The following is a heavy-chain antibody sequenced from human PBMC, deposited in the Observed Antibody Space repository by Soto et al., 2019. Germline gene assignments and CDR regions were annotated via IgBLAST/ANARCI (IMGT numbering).Heavy chain of an antibody. CDR1: GGSISSSSYY. Sequence: PSETLSLTCTVSGGSISSSSYYWGWIRQPPGKGLEWIGSIYYSGSTYYNPSLKSRVTISVDTSKNQFSLKLSSVTAADTAVYYCASVPYDILTGYYGNYFDYWGQGTLVTV. D-gene: IGHD3-9*01. CDR2: IYYSGST. CDR3: ASVPYDILTGYYGNYFDY. V-gene: IGHV4-39*01. J-gene: IGHJ4*02.